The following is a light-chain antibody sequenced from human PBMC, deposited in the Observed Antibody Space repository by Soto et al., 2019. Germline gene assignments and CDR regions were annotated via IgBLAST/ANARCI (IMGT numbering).Light chain of an antibody. V-gene: IGKV3D-20*02. CDR2: EAT. CDR1: ESISVC. Sequence: EIVLTQSPAALSFSAGDRATFSCRASESISVCLAWYQQKPGQAPKLLIYEATKRVSATPDRFSGTGSETAFTLSISRLEAGYFSCNYCQQYVSSPSITFGPGTRLEIK. J-gene: IGKJ5*01. CDR3: QQYVSSPSIT.